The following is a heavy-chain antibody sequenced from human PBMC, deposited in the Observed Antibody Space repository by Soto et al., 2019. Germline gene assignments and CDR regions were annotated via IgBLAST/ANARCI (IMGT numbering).Heavy chain of an antibody. CDR3: SHRVLRAVFGLVTTTAIYFDS. Sequence: QITLNESGPTVVKPTETLTLTCTFSGFSLTTSGVGVGWVRQSPGKAPEWLALSYWDDDKRYSTSLKSRLTITTDTSKNQVVLTMGNVDPADTATYYCSHRVLRAVFGLVTTTAIYFDSWGQGTPVVVSS. J-gene: IGHJ4*02. V-gene: IGHV2-5*02. CDR2: SYWDDDK. CDR1: GFSLTTSGVG. D-gene: IGHD3-3*01.